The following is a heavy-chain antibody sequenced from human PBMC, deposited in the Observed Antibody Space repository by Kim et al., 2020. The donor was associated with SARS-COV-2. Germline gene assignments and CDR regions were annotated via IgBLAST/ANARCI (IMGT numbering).Heavy chain of an antibody. Sequence: GGSLRLSCAASGFTFSSYSMNWVRQAPGKGLEWVSSISSSSSYIYYADSVKGRFTISRDNAKNSLYLQMNSLRAEDTAVYYCASGISVAAAGARAFDIWGQGTMVTVSS. CDR3: ASGISVAAAGARAFDI. D-gene: IGHD6-13*01. CDR2: ISSSSSYI. CDR1: GFTFSSYS. V-gene: IGHV3-21*01. J-gene: IGHJ3*02.